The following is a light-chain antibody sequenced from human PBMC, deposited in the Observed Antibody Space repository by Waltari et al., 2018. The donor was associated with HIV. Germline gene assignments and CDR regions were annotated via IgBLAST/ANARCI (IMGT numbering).Light chain of an antibody. CDR2: AAS. V-gene: IGKV1-27*01. CDR1: QVISNY. J-gene: IGKJ1*01. Sequence: DIQITQSPSSLSASVGDRVTITFRASQVISNYVDGYQQKPGKVPRLLIYAASTLQSGVPSRFSDSASLTDFTLTISSLQPEDVATYYCQKYNSSPWTFGQGTKVEIK. CDR3: QKYNSSPWT.